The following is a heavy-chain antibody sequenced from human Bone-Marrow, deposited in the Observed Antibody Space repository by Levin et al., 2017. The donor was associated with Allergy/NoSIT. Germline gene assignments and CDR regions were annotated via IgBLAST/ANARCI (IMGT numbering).Heavy chain of an antibody. CDR3: ARDRGYYDSTGYYSDGFDI. V-gene: IGHV3-48*02. J-gene: IGHJ3*02. Sequence: PGGSLRLSCAASGLPFSSSGMNWVRRAPGKGLAWISYISSVSSTIYYADSVKGRFTISRDNAKNSLFLQMDSLRDEDTAVYYCARDRGYYDSTGYYSDGFDIWGQGTMVTVSS. CDR1: GLPFSSSG. D-gene: IGHD3-22*01. CDR2: ISSVSSTI.